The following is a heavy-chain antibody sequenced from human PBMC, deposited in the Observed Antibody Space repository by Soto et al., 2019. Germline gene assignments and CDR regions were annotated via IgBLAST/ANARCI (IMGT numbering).Heavy chain of an antibody. CDR2: IYYSGST. J-gene: IGHJ4*02. Sequence: DTLSLTCTVSGGSISSYYWSWIRQPPGKGLEWIGYIYYSGSTNYNPSLKSRVTISVDTSKNQFSLKLSSVTAADTAVYYCARGRVRGVNYFDYWGQGTLVTVSS. V-gene: IGHV4-59*01. CDR3: ARGRVRGVNYFDY. D-gene: IGHD3-10*01. CDR1: GGSISSYY.